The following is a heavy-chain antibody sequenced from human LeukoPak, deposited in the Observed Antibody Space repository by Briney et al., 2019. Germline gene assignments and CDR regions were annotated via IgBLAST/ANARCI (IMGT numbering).Heavy chain of an antibody. D-gene: IGHD3-10*01. Sequence: ASVKVSCKPSGYTFTSYAMHWVRQAPGQRLEWMGWISALNGNTNYAQKFQGRVTMTTDTSTSTAYMELRSLTSDDTAMYYCARDPEGVTPLDYWGQGTLVTVSS. J-gene: IGHJ4*02. CDR1: GYTFTSYA. V-gene: IGHV1-3*01. CDR3: ARDPEGVTPLDY. CDR2: ISALNGNT.